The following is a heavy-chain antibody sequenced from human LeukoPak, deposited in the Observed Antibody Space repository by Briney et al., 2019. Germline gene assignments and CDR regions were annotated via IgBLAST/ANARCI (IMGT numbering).Heavy chain of an antibody. CDR1: GFTFSSYW. V-gene: IGHV3-74*01. CDR2: INSDGSST. Sequence: GGSLRLSCAASGFTFSSYWMHWVRQAPGKGLVWVSRINSDGSSTSYADSVKGRFTISRDNAKNTLYLQMNSLRAEDTAVYYCARTHYDSSGYLAWGQGTLVTVSS. J-gene: IGHJ5*02. D-gene: IGHD3-22*01. CDR3: ARTHYDSSGYLA.